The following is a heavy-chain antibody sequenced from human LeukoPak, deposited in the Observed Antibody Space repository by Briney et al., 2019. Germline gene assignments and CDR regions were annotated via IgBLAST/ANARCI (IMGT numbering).Heavy chain of an antibody. CDR3: AKLVGIAAAGDDY. D-gene: IGHD6-13*01. CDR2: ISYDGSNK. J-gene: IGHJ4*02. Sequence: GGSLSLSCAASGFTFSSYGMHWVRQAPGKGLEWVAVISYDGSNKYYADSVKGRFTISRDNSKNTLYLQMNSLRAEDTAVYYCAKLVGIAAAGDDYWGQGTLVTVSS. V-gene: IGHV3-30*18. CDR1: GFTFSSYG.